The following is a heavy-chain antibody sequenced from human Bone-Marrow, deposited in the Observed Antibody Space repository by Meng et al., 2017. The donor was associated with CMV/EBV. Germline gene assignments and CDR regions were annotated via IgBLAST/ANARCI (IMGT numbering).Heavy chain of an antibody. CDR2: IYYSGST. CDR1: GGSISSYY. V-gene: IGHV4-59*01. CDR3: ARQGDLIDY. J-gene: IGHJ4*02. D-gene: IGHD3-16*01. Sequence: SETLSLTCTVSGGSISSYYWSWIRQPPGKGLEWIGYIYYSGSTNYNPSLKSRVTISVDTSKNPFSLKLSSVTAADTAVYYCARQGDLIDYWGQGTLVTVSS.